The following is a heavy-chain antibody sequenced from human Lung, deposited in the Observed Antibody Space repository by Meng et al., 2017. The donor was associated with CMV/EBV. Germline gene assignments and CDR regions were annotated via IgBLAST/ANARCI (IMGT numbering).Heavy chain of an antibody. CDR1: GFTFSAFD. V-gene: IGHV3-73*01. CDR3: AKDRRFGHDILTVLDY. Sequence: GGSLRLXCAASGFTFSAFDMHWVRQASGKGLEWVGRVRGKSNSYATAYGASVEGRFTISRDDSKNTAYLQMNSLKTEDTAVYYCAKDRRFGHDILTVLDYWGQGXLVTVSS. J-gene: IGHJ4*02. CDR2: VRGKSNSYAT. D-gene: IGHD3-9*01.